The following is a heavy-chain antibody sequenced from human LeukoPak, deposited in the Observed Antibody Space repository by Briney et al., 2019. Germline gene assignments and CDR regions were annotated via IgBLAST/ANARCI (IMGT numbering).Heavy chain of an antibody. V-gene: IGHV4-30-4*01. J-gene: IGHJ4*02. CDR1: GGSISSGDYY. D-gene: IGHD3-9*01. CDR3: ARADDILGGFDY. Sequence: PSETLSLTCTVSGGSISSGDYYWSWIRQPPGKGLEWIGYIYYSGSTYYNPSLKSRVTISVDTSKNQFSLKLNSVTAADTAVYYCARADDILGGFDYWGQGTLVTVSS. CDR2: IYYSGST.